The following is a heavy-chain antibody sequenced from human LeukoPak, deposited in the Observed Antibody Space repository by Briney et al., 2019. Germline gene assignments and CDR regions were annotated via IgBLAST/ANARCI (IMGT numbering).Heavy chain of an antibody. D-gene: IGHD3-16*02. V-gene: IGHV4-31*03. J-gene: IGHJ4*02. CDR3: ARASRLGELSLGY. Sequence: SETLSLTCTVSGGSINSGGHYWSWIRQHPGKGLEWIGYIYYTGTTYYNPSLKSRLTISLGTSKNQFSLMLTSVTAADTAVYYCARASRLGELSLGYWGQGTLVTVSS. CDR1: GGSINSGGHY. CDR2: IYYTGTT.